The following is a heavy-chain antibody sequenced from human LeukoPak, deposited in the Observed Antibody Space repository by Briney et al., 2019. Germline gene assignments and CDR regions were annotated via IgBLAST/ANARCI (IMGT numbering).Heavy chain of an antibody. J-gene: IGHJ4*02. CDR3: ACYSGYED. CDR2: IYYSGST. D-gene: IGHD5-12*01. V-gene: IGHV4-39*01. CDR1: GGSISSSSYY. Sequence: PSETLSLTCTVSGGSISSSSYYWGWIRQPPGKGLEWIGSIYYSGSTYYNPSLKSRVTISVDTPKNQFSLKLSSVTAADTAVYYCACYSGYEDWGQGTLVTVSS.